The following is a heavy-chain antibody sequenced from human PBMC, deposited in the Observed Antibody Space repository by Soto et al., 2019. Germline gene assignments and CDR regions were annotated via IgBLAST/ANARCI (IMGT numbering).Heavy chain of an antibody. CDR3: AKEAYYESYL. D-gene: IGHD3-16*01. J-gene: IGHJ4*02. CDR2: ITSSGGT. CDR1: GFTFSSYV. V-gene: IGHV3-23*01. Sequence: EVQLLESGGGLVQPGGSLRLSCAASGFTFSSYVMRWFHQAPGKGLEWVSAITSSGGTYYAGSVKGRFTISRDNSKNTLYLQMTSLRSEDTAMYYCAKEAYYESYLWGQGTLVTVSS.